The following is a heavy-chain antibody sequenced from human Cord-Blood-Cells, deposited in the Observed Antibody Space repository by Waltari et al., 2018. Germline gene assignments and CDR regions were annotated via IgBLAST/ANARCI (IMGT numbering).Heavy chain of an antibody. Sequence: QVQLQESGPGLVKPSETLSLTCAVPGYSLSSRYYWGWIRQPPGKGLEWIGSIYHSGSTYYNPSLKSRVTISVDTSKNQFSLKLSSVTAADTAVYYCARIEAYDFWSGYFDYWGQGTLVTVSS. D-gene: IGHD3-3*01. CDR3: ARIEAYDFWSGYFDY. CDR1: GYSLSSRYY. J-gene: IGHJ4*02. V-gene: IGHV4-38-2*01. CDR2: IYHSGST.